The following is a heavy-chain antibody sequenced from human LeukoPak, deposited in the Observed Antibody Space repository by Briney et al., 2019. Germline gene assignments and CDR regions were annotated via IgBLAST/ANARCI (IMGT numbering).Heavy chain of an antibody. CDR3: SKDERNWNLRYFDL. V-gene: IGHV3-23*01. D-gene: IGHD1-1*01. Sequence: PGGSLRLSCAASGLSFSSYAISWVRQARGKGLEWVPAFRRSGGSTYYAYSVKSQFTMSRDNSKNTLYLQMNSLRAEDTAVYYCSKDERNWNLRYFDLWGRGTLVTVSS. CDR1: GLSFSSYA. J-gene: IGHJ2*01. CDR2: FRRSGGST.